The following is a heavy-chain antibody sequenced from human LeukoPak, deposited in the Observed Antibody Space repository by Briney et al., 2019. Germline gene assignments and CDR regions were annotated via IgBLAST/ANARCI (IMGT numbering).Heavy chain of an antibody. CDR2: IYTSGST. CDR3: ASSPGYVFYYGMDV. Sequence: PSQTLSLTCTVSGGSISSGGYYWSWVRQHPGKGLEWIGRIYTSGSTNYNPSLKSRVTMSVDTSKNQFSLKLSSVTAADTAVYYCASSPGYVFYYGMDVWGQGTTVTVSS. J-gene: IGHJ6*02. D-gene: IGHD3-16*01. CDR1: GGSISSGGYY. V-gene: IGHV4-61*02.